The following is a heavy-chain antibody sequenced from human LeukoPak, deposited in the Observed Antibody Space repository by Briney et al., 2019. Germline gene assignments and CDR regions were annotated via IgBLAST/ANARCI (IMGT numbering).Heavy chain of an antibody. D-gene: IGHD3-16*01. CDR2: IYYSGST. CDR1: GGSVSSGSYY. J-gene: IGHJ4*02. Sequence: SETLSLTCTVSGGSVSSGSYYWSWIRQPPGKGLEWIGYIYYSGSTNYNPSLKSRVTISVDTSKNQFSLKLSSVTAADTAVHYCARVYFGDFDYWGQGTLVTVSS. V-gene: IGHV4-61*01. CDR3: ARVYFGDFDY.